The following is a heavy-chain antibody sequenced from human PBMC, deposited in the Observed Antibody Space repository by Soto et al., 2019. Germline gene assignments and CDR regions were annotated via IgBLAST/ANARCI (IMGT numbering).Heavy chain of an antibody. J-gene: IGHJ5*02. D-gene: IGHD3-22*01. CDR2: IDPSDSYT. V-gene: IGHV5-10-1*01. CDR1: GYSFTSYW. Sequence: RGESLKISSKGAGYSFTSYWISWVRQMPGKGLEWMGRIDPSDSYTNYSPSFQGHVTISADKSISTAYLQWSSLKASDAAMYYCARRGGADSSGLVPWGQGTLVTVSS. CDR3: ARRGGADSSGLVP.